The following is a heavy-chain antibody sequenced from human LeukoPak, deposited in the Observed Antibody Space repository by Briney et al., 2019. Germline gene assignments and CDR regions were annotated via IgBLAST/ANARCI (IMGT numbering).Heavy chain of an antibody. CDR2: INPSGGST. V-gene: IGHV1-46*01. CDR1: GYTFTSYY. CDR3: AKGGGHSILTAYYFDF. Sequence: GASVKVSCKASGYTFTSYYMHWVRQAPGQGLEWMGIINPSGGSTSYAQKFQGRVTMTRDTSTSTVYMELSSLRSEDTAVYYCAKGGGHSILTAYYFDFWGQGTLVTVSS. D-gene: IGHD3-9*01. J-gene: IGHJ4*02.